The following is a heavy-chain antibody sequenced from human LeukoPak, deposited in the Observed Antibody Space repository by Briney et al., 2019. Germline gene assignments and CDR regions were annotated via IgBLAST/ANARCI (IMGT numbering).Heavy chain of an antibody. CDR1: GFTFSSYS. J-gene: IGHJ4*02. CDR3: ARDMVGYCSGGSCQLDY. V-gene: IGHV3-21*01. D-gene: IGHD2-15*01. CDR2: ISSSSSYI. Sequence: GGSLRLSCAASGFTFSSYSMNRVRQAPGKGLEWVSSISSSSSYIYYADSVKGRFTISRDNAKNSLYLQMNSLRAEDTAVYYCARDMVGYCSGGSCQLDYWGQGTLVTVSS.